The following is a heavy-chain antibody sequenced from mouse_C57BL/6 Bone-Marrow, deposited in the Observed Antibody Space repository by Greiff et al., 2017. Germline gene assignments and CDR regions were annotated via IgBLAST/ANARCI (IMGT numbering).Heavy chain of an antibody. CDR1: GYSFTGYY. V-gene: IGHV1-42*01. D-gene: IGHD1-1*01. CDR2: INPSTGGT. J-gene: IGHJ3*01. Sequence: VQLQQSGPELVKPGASVKISCKASGYSFTGYYMNWVKQSPEKSLEWIGEINPSTGGTTYNQKFKAKATLTVDKSSSTAYMQLKSLTSEDSAVYYCARWGYYGSSPWFAYWGQGTLVTVSA. CDR3: ARWGYYGSSPWFAY.